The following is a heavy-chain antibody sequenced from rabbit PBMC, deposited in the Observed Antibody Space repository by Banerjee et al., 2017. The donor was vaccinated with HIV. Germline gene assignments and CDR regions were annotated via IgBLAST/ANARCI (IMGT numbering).Heavy chain of an antibody. CDR3: AREEGSSYLFKL. J-gene: IGHJ4*01. D-gene: IGHD8-1*01. CDR1: GFSFSSSYY. CDR2: IYAGLVPNA. Sequence: QSLEESGGDLVKPGASLTLTCTASGFSFSSSYYMCWVRQAPGKGPEWIACIYAGLVPNAYYATWAKGRFTISKTSSTTVTLQMTSLTAADTATYFCAREEGSSYLFKLRGPGTLVTVS. V-gene: IGHV1S40*01.